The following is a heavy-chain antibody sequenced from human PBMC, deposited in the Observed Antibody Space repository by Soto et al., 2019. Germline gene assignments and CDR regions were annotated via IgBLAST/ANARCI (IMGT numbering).Heavy chain of an antibody. CDR1: GFTFWIYV. J-gene: IGHJ4*02. Sequence: GGSMKISSAASGFTFWIYVMSWVRKAPGKGLEWVSAISGSGGSTYYADSVKGRFTISRGNSKNTLYLQMNSLRAEDTAVYYCAKPPSSSSSGSGWGQGTLVTVFS. D-gene: IGHD6-6*01. CDR3: AKPPSSSSSGSG. CDR2: ISGSGGST. V-gene: IGHV3-23*01.